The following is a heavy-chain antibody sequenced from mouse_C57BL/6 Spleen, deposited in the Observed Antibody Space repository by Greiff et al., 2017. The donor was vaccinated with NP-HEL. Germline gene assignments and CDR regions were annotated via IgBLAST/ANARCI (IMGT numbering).Heavy chain of an antibody. CDR3: ARGAFYYSFDY. CDR1: GYTFTSYW. Sequence: VQLQQSGAELVKPGASVKLSCKASGYTFTSYWMHWVKQRPGQGLEWIGMIHPNSGSTNYNEKFKSKATLTVDKSSSTAYMQLSSLTSEDSAVYYCARGAFYYSFDYWGQGTTLTVSS. CDR2: IHPNSGST. D-gene: IGHD2-3*01. J-gene: IGHJ2*01. V-gene: IGHV1-64*01.